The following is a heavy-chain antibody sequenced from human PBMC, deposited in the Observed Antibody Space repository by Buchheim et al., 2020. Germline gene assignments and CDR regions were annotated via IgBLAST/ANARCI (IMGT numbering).Heavy chain of an antibody. CDR2: IFHSGST. Sequence: QLQLQESGPGLVKPSETLSLTCSVSGGSISGSSSYWGWVRQPPGRGLEWIGSIFHSGSTYYNPSLQSRVTISVDTSRKQFSLKMSYVTAADTAVYYCATSNWFDPWGQGTL. CDR1: GGSISGSSSY. J-gene: IGHJ5*01. CDR3: ATSNWFDP. V-gene: IGHV4-39*01.